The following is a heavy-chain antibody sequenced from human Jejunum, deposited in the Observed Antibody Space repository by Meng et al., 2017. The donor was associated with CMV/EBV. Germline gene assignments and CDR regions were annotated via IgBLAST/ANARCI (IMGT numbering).Heavy chain of an antibody. CDR2: IRNKLNSYIT. J-gene: IGHJ3*02. Sequence: CASSGFTFRNYYMGWVRQAPGKGLEWVGRIRNKLNSYITEYAASVKGRFTISRDDSENSLYLQMNSLKTEDTAVYYCVRENDGAFDIWGQGTMVTVSS. D-gene: IGHD1-1*01. CDR3: VRENDGAFDI. V-gene: IGHV3-72*01. CDR1: GFTFRNYY.